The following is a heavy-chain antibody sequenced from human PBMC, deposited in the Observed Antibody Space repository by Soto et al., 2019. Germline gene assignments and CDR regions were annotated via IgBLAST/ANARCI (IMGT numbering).Heavy chain of an antibody. V-gene: IGHV1-58*01. Sequence: ASVKVSCKASGFTFTSSAVEWVRQARGQRLEWIGWIVVGSGNTNYAQKFQERVTITRVMSTSTAYMELSSLRSADTAVYYCAAVPALGTQKATYCGYDLDVWGQGTTVTVSS. D-gene: IGHD1-7*01. CDR3: AAVPALGTQKATYCGYDLDV. J-gene: IGHJ6*02. CDR2: IVVGSGNT. CDR1: GFTFTSSA.